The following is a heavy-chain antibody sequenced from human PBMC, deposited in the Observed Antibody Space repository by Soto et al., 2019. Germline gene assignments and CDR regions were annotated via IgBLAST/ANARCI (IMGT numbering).Heavy chain of an antibody. CDR3: ARQNRDTPMVPFDV. CDR2: LVPQFGTP. D-gene: IGHD5-18*01. J-gene: IGHJ4*02. V-gene: IGHV1-69*01. Sequence: QVQLVQSGAEVKKPGSSVKVSCLASRGTFNRYAINWVRQAPGHGLELLGALVPQFGTPNYAQKFQDRVTIVADESTTTTSMELRGLTSDDTAVYYCARQNRDTPMVPFDVWCQGTLVTVSS. CDR1: RGTFNRYA.